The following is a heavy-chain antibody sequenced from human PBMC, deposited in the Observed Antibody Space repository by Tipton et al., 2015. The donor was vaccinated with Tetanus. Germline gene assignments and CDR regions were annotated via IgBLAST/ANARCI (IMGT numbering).Heavy chain of an antibody. Sequence: GLVKPSETLSLTCTVSGGSVNSGGYYWSWIRQPPGKGLEWIGYASYSGSSNYNPSLKSRVIISIDTSNNQFSLKLNSVTAADTAVYYCARGRNWGTDYWGQGLLVSVSS. CDR3: ARGRNWGTDY. CDR1: GGSVNSGGYY. J-gene: IGHJ4*02. V-gene: IGHV4-61*08. CDR2: ASYSGSS. D-gene: IGHD7-27*01.